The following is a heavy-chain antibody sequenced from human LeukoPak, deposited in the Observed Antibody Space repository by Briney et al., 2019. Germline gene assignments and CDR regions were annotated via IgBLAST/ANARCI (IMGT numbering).Heavy chain of an antibody. CDR3: ARRPIGGGRYFDWFASIEPAFDI. Sequence: SETLSLTCTVSGGSISSSSYYWGWIRQPPGKGLEWIGSIYYSGRTLYNPSLKSRVTISVDTSKNQFSLKLSSVTAADTAVYYCARRPIGGGRYFDWFASIEPAFDIWGQGTMVTVSS. D-gene: IGHD3-9*01. V-gene: IGHV4-39*07. J-gene: IGHJ3*02. CDR1: GGSISSSSYY. CDR2: IYYSGRT.